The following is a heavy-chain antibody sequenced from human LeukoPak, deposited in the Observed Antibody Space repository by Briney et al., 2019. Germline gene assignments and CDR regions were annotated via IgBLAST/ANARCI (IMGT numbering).Heavy chain of an antibody. Sequence: PGGSLRLSCAASGFTFSSYSMNWVRQAPGKGLEWVSYISSSSSTIYYADSVKGRFTISRDNAKNSLYLQMNSLRAEDTAVYYCARDRIDAIVGATNAFDIWGQGTMVTVSS. D-gene: IGHD1-26*01. CDR1: GFTFSSYS. CDR2: ISSSSSTI. CDR3: ARDRIDAIVGATNAFDI. J-gene: IGHJ3*02. V-gene: IGHV3-48*01.